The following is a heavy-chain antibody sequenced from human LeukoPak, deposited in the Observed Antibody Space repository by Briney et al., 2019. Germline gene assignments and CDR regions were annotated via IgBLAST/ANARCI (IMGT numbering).Heavy chain of an antibody. D-gene: IGHD3-10*01. V-gene: IGHV3-7*01. J-gene: IGHJ6*03. CDR2: IRQDESER. Sequence: LAGGSLRLSCAASGFTFSSYAMSWVRQAPGKGPEWVANIRQDESERYFADSVKGRFTISRDNAKKSVYLHMSSLRAEDTALYYCARLSAYYYGSYFYYYMDVWGKGTTVTVSS. CDR3: ARLSAYYYGSYFYYYMDV. CDR1: GFTFSSYA.